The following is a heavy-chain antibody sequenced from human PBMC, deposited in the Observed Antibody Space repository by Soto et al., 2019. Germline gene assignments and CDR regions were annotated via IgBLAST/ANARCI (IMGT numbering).Heavy chain of an antibody. CDR2: ISGSGGST. CDR3: ASPGGYCSSTSCYGYYYYGMDV. D-gene: IGHD2-2*01. Sequence: GGSLRLSCAASGFTFSSYAMSWVRQAPGKGLEWVSAISGSGGSTYYADSVKGRFTISRDNSKNTLYLQMNSLRAEDTAVYYCASPGGYCSSTSCYGYYYYGMDVWGQGTTVTVSS. V-gene: IGHV3-23*01. CDR1: GFTFSSYA. J-gene: IGHJ6*02.